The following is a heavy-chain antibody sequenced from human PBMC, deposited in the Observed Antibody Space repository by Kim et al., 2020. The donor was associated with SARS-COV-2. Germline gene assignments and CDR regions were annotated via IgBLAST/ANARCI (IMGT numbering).Heavy chain of an antibody. J-gene: IGHJ6*02. CDR3: ARVGRTEGNYYYGMDV. CDR1: GFTVSSNY. CDR2: IYSGGST. D-gene: IGHD3-10*01. V-gene: IGHV3-53*01. Sequence: GGSLRLSCAASGFTVSSNYMSWVRQAPGKGLEWVSVIYSGGSTYYADSVKGRFTISRDNSKNTLYLQMNSLRAEDTAVYYCARVGRTEGNYYYGMDVWGQGTTVTVSS.